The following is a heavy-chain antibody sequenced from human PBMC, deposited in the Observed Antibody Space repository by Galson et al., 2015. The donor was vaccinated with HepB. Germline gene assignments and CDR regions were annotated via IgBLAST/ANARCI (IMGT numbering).Heavy chain of an antibody. Sequence: SLRLSCAASGFSFSTSWLSWVRQAPGKGLEWVANINQHGSARFYVDSVNGRFTMSRDNAKNSLYLQMSSLRAEDTAVYYCARDTSGSGLDYWGQGTLVTVSS. CDR3: ARDTSGSGLDY. V-gene: IGHV3-7*01. D-gene: IGHD3-3*01. J-gene: IGHJ4*02. CDR2: INQHGSAR. CDR1: GFSFSTSW.